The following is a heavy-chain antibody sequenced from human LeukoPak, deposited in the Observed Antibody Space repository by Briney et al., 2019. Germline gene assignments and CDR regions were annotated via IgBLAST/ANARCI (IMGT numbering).Heavy chain of an antibody. Sequence: HPGGSLRLSCAASGFTFSSYAMSWVRQAPGKGREWVSATSGSGGGTYYADSVKGRFTISRDNSKNTLYLQMNSLRAEDTAVYYCAKDIMRYYDSSGSDDIWGQGTMVTVSS. CDR2: TSGSGGGT. V-gene: IGHV3-23*01. J-gene: IGHJ3*02. CDR3: AKDIMRYYDSSGSDDI. D-gene: IGHD3-22*01. CDR1: GFTFSSYA.